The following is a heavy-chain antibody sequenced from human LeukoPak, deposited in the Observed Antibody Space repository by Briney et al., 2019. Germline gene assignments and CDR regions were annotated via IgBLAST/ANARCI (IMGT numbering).Heavy chain of an antibody. V-gene: IGHV3-23*01. CDR2: ISGSGGST. J-gene: IGHJ4*02. Sequence: GGSLRLSCAASGFTFSSYAMNWVRQAPGKGLEWVSGISGSGGSTYYADSVKGRFTVSRDNSKNTLFLQMNSLRAEDTAIYYCAKFTRTLVRGALVNWGQGTLVTVSS. CDR3: AKFTRTLVRGALVN. D-gene: IGHD3-10*01. CDR1: GFTFSSYA.